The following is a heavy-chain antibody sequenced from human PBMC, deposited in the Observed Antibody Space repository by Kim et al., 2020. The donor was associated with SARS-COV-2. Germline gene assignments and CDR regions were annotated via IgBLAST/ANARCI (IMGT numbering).Heavy chain of an antibody. Sequence: YVDSVKARFNMSRDNAKDSLYLQVSSLGTEDTAIYYCAAPETVQVPGGIWGQGTLVTVSS. D-gene: IGHD3-10*01. V-gene: IGHV3-7*01. CDR3: AAPETVQVPGGI. J-gene: IGHJ4*02.